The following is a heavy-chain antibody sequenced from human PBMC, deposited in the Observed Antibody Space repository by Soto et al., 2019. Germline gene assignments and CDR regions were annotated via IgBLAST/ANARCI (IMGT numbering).Heavy chain of an antibody. V-gene: IGHV1-18*01. CDR3: ARDRYCSGGSCSSSASYYYYGMDV. D-gene: IGHD2-15*01. CDR1: GYTFNSYG. J-gene: IGHJ6*02. Sequence: QVQLVQSGAEVKKPGASVKVSCKASGYTFNSYGISWVRQAPGQGLEWMGWISAYNGNTNYAQKLQGRVTMTTDTATRTAYMEVRSLRSDDTAVYSCARDRYCSGGSCSSSASYYYYGMDVWGQGTTVTVSS. CDR2: ISAYNGNT.